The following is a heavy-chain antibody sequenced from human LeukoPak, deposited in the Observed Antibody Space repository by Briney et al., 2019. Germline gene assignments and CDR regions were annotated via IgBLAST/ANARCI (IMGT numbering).Heavy chain of an antibody. CDR2: IYYSGST. CDR3: ARHPGRIAVAGFDY. Sequence: GSLRLSCAASGFTFSSYEMNWVRQPPGKGLEWIGYIYYSGSTNYNPSLKSRVTISVDTSKNQFSLKLSSVTAADTAVYYCARHPGRIAVAGFDYWGQGTLVTVSS. CDR1: GFTFSSYE. D-gene: IGHD6-19*01. J-gene: IGHJ4*02. V-gene: IGHV4-59*08.